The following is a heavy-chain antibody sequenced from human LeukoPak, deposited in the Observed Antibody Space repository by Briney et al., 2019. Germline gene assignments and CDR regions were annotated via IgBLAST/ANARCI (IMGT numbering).Heavy chain of an antibody. V-gene: IGHV3-23*01. CDR3: AKDSAGYYYYYMDV. CDR1: GFTVSSNY. CDR2: ISGSGGST. J-gene: IGHJ6*03. Sequence: PGGSLRLSCAASGFTVSSNYMSWVRQAPGKGLEWVSAISGSGGSTYYADSVKGRFTISRDNSKNTLYLQMNSLRAEDTAVYYCAKDSAGYYYYYMDVWGKGTTVTVSS.